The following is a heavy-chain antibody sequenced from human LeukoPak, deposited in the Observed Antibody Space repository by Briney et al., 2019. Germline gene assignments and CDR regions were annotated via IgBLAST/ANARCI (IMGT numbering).Heavy chain of an antibody. V-gene: IGHV3-30-3*01. CDR1: GFTFSSYA. J-gene: IGHJ4*02. D-gene: IGHD5-12*01. CDR2: ISYDGSNK. CDR3: ARDRVMVATQYYFDY. Sequence: GRSLRLSCAASGFTFSSYAMHWVRQAPGKGLEWVAVISYDGSNKYYADSVKGRFTISRDNSKNTLYLQMNSLRAEDTAVYYCARDRVMVATQYYFDYWGQGTLVTVSS.